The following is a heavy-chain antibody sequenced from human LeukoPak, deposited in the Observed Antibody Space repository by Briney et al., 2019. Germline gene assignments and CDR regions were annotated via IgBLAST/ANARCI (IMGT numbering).Heavy chain of an antibody. CDR3: ARGHYGSGSYSTLYDY. V-gene: IGHV4-59*01. CDR2: IYYSGST. Sequence: KPSETLSLTCTVSGGSISSYYWSWIRQPPGKGLEWIGYIYYSGSTNYNPSLKSRVTISVDTSKNQFSLKLSSVTAADTAVYYCARGHYGSGSYSTLYDYWGQGTLVTVSS. D-gene: IGHD3-10*01. CDR1: GGSISSYY. J-gene: IGHJ4*02.